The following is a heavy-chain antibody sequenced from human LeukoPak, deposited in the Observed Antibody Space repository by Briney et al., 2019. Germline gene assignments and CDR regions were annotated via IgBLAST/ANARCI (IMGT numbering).Heavy chain of an antibody. V-gene: IGHV3-74*01. CDR1: GFTFTNYW. D-gene: IGHD4-17*01. Sequence: GGSLRLSCAASGFTFTNYWMFWVRQAPGKGLVWVSGINPDGSTTTYADSVKGRFTVSRENAKSTLYLHMNILRVEDTAVYYCARGRYGDYHWGQGILVTVSS. CDR2: INPDGSTT. CDR3: ARGRYGDYH. J-gene: IGHJ4*02.